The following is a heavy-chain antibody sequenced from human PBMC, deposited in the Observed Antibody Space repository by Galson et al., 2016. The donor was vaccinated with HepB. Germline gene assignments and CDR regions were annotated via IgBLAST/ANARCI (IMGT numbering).Heavy chain of an antibody. CDR1: GGSITNTIYL. J-gene: IGHJ4*02. V-gene: IGHV4-39*07. CDR3: ARGIHSSGYF. D-gene: IGHD3-22*01. Sequence: ETLSLTCTVSGGSITNTIYLWAWIRQPPGKGPECIGSVHYNGATQYNPSLTRRVSISLHTSKNQLSLRLDSVTAADTAIYYCARGIHSSGYFWGQGILVTVSS. CDR2: VHYNGAT.